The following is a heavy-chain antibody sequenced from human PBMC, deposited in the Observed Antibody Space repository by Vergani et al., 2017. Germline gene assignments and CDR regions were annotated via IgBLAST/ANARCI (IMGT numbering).Heavy chain of an antibody. CDR2: IIPIFGTA. Sequence: QVQLVQSGAEVKKPGSSVKVSCKASGGTFSSYAISWVRQAPGQGLEWMGGIIPIFGTANYAQKFQGRVTMTADESTSTAYMELSSLRSEDTAVYYCARDDCSSTSCQGGYYYMDVWGKGTTGTVSS. J-gene: IGHJ6*03. CDR1: GGTFSSYA. D-gene: IGHD2-2*01. CDR3: ARDDCSSTSCQGGYYYMDV. V-gene: IGHV1-69*01.